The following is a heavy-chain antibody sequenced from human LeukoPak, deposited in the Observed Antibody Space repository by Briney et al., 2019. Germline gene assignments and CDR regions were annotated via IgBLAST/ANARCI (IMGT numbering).Heavy chain of an antibody. CDR2: INPNSGGT. CDR3: ARAYGSGSSYHPDY. V-gene: IGHV1-2*02. Sequence: ASVKVSCTASGYTFTGYYMHWVRQAPGQGLEWMGWINPNSGGTNYAQKFQGRVTMTRDTSISTAYMELGSLRSDDTAIYYCARAYGSGSSYHPDYWGQGTLVTVSS. J-gene: IGHJ4*02. CDR1: GYTFTGYY. D-gene: IGHD3-10*01.